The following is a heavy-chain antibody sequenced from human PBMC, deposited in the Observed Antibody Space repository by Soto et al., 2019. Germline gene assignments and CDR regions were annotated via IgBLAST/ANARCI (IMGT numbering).Heavy chain of an antibody. D-gene: IGHD6-19*01. CDR2: ISWNSGSI. CDR1: GFTFDDYA. CDR3: AKDETEKYSSGWYYYFDY. J-gene: IGHJ4*02. V-gene: IGHV3-9*01. Sequence: PGGSLRLSCAASGFTFDDYAMHWVRQAPGKGLEWVSGISWNSGSIGYADSVKGRFTISRDNAKNSLYLQMNSLRAEDTALYYCAKDETEKYSSGWYYYFDYWGQGTLVTVSS.